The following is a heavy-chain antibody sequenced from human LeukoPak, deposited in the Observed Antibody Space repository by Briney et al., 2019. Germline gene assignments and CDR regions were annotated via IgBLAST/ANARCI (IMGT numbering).Heavy chain of an antibody. CDR2: IKQDGSEK. CDR3: ARAPETGGYYFDY. CDR1: GFTISRNC. J-gene: IGHJ4*02. Sequence: GGTLRLSCAASGFTISRNCMSWVRHAPGTGLEWVANIKQDGSEKYYVDSVKGRFIISRDNAKNSVNLQMNSLRAEGTAVYYFARAPETGGYYFDYWGQGTLVTVSS. D-gene: IGHD7-27*01. V-gene: IGHV3-7*01.